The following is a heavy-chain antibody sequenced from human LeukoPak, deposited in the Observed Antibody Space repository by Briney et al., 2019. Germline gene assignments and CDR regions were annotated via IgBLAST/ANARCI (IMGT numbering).Heavy chain of an antibody. V-gene: IGHV1-2*06. CDR1: GYTFTGHY. J-gene: IGHJ5*02. CDR3: ARGPYQQQLVGVGFDP. CDR2: INPNSGGT. D-gene: IGHD6-13*01. Sequence: ASVKVSCKASGYTFTGHYMHWVRQAPGQGLEWMGRINPNSGGTNYAQKFQGRATMTRDTSISTAYMELSRLRSDDTAVYYCARGPYQQQLVGVGFDPWGQGTLVTVSS.